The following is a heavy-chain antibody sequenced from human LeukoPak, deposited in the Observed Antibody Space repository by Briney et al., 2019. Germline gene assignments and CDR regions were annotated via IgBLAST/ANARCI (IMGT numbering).Heavy chain of an antibody. V-gene: IGHV3-43*01. D-gene: IGHD3-22*01. J-gene: IGHJ4*02. CDR1: GFIFEDYT. CDR3: AKDLTYESSGSVIDN. CDR2: VNWHGTT. Sequence: GGSLRLSCAASGFIFEDYTMHWVRQVPGKTLEWVSLVNWHGTTYYADSLKGRFTISRDNSKNSLCLQMDSLRTEDTAFYYCAKDLTYESSGSVIDNWGLGTLVTVSS.